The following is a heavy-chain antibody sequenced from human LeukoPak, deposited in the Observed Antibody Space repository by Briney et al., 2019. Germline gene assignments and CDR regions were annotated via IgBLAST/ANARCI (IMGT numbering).Heavy chain of an antibody. Sequence: SGGSLRLSCAASGFTFSSYAMSWVRQAPGTGLEWVSTISGSGGSTYYADSVKGRFTISRDNSKNTLYFQMNSLRAEDTAVYYCAREGPYALDYWGQGTLVTVSS. CDR1: GFTFSSYA. V-gene: IGHV3-23*01. J-gene: IGHJ4*02. CDR2: ISGSGGST. CDR3: AREGPYALDY. D-gene: IGHD2-2*01.